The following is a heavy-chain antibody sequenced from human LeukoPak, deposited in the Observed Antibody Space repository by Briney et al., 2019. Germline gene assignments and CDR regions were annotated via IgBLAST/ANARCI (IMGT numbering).Heavy chain of an antibody. Sequence: ASVKVSCKASGYTFTSYDINWVRQATGQGLEWMGWMNPNSGNTGYAQKFQGRVTMTRNTSIGTAYMELSSLRSEDTAVYYCARGARSMVRGAIPDNDYWGQGTLVTVSS. CDR2: MNPNSGNT. J-gene: IGHJ4*02. D-gene: IGHD3-10*01. CDR1: GYTFTSYD. V-gene: IGHV1-8*01. CDR3: ARGARSMVRGAIPDNDY.